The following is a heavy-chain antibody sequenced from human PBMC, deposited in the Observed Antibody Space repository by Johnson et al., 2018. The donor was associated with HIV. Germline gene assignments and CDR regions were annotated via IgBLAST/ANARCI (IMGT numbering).Heavy chain of an antibody. CDR2: INWNSGSI. J-gene: IGHJ3*02. CDR1: GFTFSSYA. CDR3: ARGQQLVLGAFDI. V-gene: IGHV3-9*01. D-gene: IGHD6-13*01. Sequence: VQLVESGGGVVQPGRSLRLSCAASGFTFSSYAMHWVRQAPGKGLEWVSGINWNSGSIGYADSVKGRFTISRDNAKNSLYLQMNSLRAEDTAVYYCARGQQLVLGAFDIWGQGTMVTVSS.